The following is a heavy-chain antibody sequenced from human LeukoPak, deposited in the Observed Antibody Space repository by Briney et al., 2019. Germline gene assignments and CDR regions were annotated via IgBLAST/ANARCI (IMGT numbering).Heavy chain of an antibody. CDR3: ARARIAARRRVWFDP. CDR2: MNPNSGNT. Sequence: ASVKVSCKASGYTFTSYDINWVRQATGQGLEWMGWMNPNSGNTGYAQKFQGRVTMTRNTSISTAYMELSSLRSEDTAVYYCARARIAARRRVWFDPWGQGTLVTVSS. D-gene: IGHD6-6*01. J-gene: IGHJ5*02. CDR1: GYTFTSYD. V-gene: IGHV1-8*01.